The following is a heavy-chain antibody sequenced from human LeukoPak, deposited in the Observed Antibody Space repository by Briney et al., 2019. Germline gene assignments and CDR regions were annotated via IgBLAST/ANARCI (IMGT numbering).Heavy chain of an antibody. CDR1: GYTFTTYA. CDR2: INAGNGNT. CDR3: ARNMVVAPQTPPTFVY. J-gene: IGHJ4*02. Sequence: GASVKVSCKASGYTFTTYAMHWVRQAPGESLEWMGWINAGNGNTKYSQKFQGRVTITRDTSASTAYMELSSLRSEDTAVYYCARNMVVAPQTPPTFVYWGQGTLVTVSS. D-gene: IGHD2-2*01. V-gene: IGHV1-3*01.